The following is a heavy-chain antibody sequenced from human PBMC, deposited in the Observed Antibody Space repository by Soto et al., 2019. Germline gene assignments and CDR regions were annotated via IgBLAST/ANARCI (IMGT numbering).Heavy chain of an antibody. V-gene: IGHV3-72*01. CDR1: GVTFSDYY. D-gene: IGHD1-26*01. CDR3: AVPSGGTDGNDAFDI. CDR2: SRNKPNNYAT. J-gene: IGHJ3*02. Sequence: PGGSLRLSCAASGVTFSDYYMDWVRQAPGKGLEWVGRSRNKPNNYATEYAASVKGRFTISRDDSKNLLFLQMNSLKTEDTAVYYCAVPSGGTDGNDAFDIWGQGTMVTVSS.